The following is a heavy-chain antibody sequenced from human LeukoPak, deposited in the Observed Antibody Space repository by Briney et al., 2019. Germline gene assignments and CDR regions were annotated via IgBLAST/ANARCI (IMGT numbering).Heavy chain of an antibody. V-gene: IGHV1-46*01. CDR2: INPSGGST. Sequence: GASVKVSCKASGYTFTSYYMHWVRQAPGQGLEWMGIINPSGGSTSYAQKFQGRVTMTRDMSTSTVYMELSSLRSEDTAVYYCASVDRTYDSSGYNYYYYMDVWGKGTTVTVSS. CDR3: ASVDRTYDSSGYNYYYYMDV. J-gene: IGHJ6*03. D-gene: IGHD3-22*01. CDR1: GYTFTSYY.